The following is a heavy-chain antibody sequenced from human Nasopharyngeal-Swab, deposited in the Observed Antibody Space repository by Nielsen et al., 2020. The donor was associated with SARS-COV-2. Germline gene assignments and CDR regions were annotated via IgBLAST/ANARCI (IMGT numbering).Heavy chain of an antibody. CDR2: ISSSGSIT. D-gene: IGHD2-21*01. Sequence: GESLKISCAASGFSFSEYYMSWIRQAPGKGLEWISDISSSGSITHYADSMKGRFTISRDNAKNTLYLQMNSLRAEDTAVYYCTREVMRTHDYWGQGTLVTVPS. J-gene: IGHJ4*02. V-gene: IGHV3-11*04. CDR3: TREVMRTHDY. CDR1: GFSFSEYY.